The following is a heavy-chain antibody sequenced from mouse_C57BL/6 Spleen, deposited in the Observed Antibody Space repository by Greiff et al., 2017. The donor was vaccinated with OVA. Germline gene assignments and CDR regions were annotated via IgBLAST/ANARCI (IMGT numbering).Heavy chain of an antibody. Sequence: VQLQQSGPGLVQPSQSLSITCTVSGFSLTSYGVHWVRQPPGKGLEWLGVIWSGGGTDYNAAFISRLSISKDNSKSQVFFKMNSLQADDTAIYYCAKSITTVVAFDYWGQGTTLTVAS. CDR1: GFSLTSYG. V-gene: IGHV2-4*01. D-gene: IGHD1-1*01. CDR3: AKSITTVVAFDY. CDR2: IWSGGGT. J-gene: IGHJ2*01.